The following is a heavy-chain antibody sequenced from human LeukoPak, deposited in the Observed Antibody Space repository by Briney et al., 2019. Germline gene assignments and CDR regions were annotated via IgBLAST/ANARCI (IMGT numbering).Heavy chain of an antibody. D-gene: IGHD2-15*01. V-gene: IGHV3-74*01. CDR3: AREREVDYYYGMDV. Sequence: PGGSLRLSCAASGFTFSSYWMHWVRQGPGKGLVWVSRINSDGSSTSYADSVKGRFTISRDNAKNTLYLQMNSLRAEDTAVYYCAREREVDYYYGMDVWGQGTTVTVSS. J-gene: IGHJ6*02. CDR1: GFTFSSYW. CDR2: INSDGSST.